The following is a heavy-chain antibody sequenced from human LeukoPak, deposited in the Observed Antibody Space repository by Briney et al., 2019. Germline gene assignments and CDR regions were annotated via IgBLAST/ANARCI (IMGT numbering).Heavy chain of an antibody. J-gene: IGHJ6*02. CDR2: IYWDDDK. V-gene: IGHV2-5*02. CDR3: AHNLGYGDYEYYYYGMDV. D-gene: IGHD4-17*01. CDR1: GFSLSTSGVG. Sequence: SGPTLVNPTQTLTLTCTFSGFSLSTSGVGVGWIRQPPGKALEWLALIYWDDDKRYSPSLKSRLTITKDTSKNQVVLTMTNMDPVDTATYYCAHNLGYGDYEYYYYGMDVWGQGTTVTVSS.